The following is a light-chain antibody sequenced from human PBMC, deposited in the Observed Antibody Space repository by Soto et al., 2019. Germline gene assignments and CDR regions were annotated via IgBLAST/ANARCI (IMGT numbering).Light chain of an antibody. J-gene: IGLJ1*01. Sequence: QSVLTQPASVSGSPGQSITISCTGSSSDVGGYNYVSWYQQHPGKAPKLIISEVSNRPSGVSDRFSGSKSGNTDSLTISGLQAEDEADYYCSSYTTNSTPYVFGTGTKVT. CDR2: EVS. CDR3: SSYTTNSTPYV. V-gene: IGLV2-14*01. CDR1: SSDVGGYNY.